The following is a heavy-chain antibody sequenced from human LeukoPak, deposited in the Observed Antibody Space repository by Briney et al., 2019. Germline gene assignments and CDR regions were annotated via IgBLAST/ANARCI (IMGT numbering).Heavy chain of an antibody. V-gene: IGHV3-23*01. CDR3: ASKQPGAAYYFDS. J-gene: IGHJ4*01. CDR2: ISDSGRYI. D-gene: IGHD2-21*01. Sequence: GGSLRLSCEASDYTFNSYDMTWVRQAPGKGLEWISSISDSGRYIFSADSTRGRFIIYRDNSANTLYLQMNNLQVGDTATYFCASKQPGAAYYFDSWGHGTLVAVSS. CDR1: DYTFNSYD.